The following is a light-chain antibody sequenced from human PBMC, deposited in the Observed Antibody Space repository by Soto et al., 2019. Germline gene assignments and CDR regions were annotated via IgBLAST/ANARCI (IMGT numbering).Light chain of an antibody. CDR1: EGIDSW. J-gene: IGKJ4*01. CDR2: AAS. CDR3: QQGINFPLA. Sequence: DIQMTQSPSSVSASVGDRVTITCRASEGIDSWLAWYQQKPGKAPKLLISAASSLQSGVPTRFSGSGSGTDFTLTITSLQPEDFATYYCQQGINFPLAFGGGIKVDIX. V-gene: IGKV1-12*01.